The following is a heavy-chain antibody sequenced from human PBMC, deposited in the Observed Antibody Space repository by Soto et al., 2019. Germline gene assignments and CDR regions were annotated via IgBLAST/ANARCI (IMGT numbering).Heavy chain of an antibody. CDR2: IYYSGST. V-gene: IGHV4-31*03. Sequence: SETLSLTCTVSGGSISSGGYYWSWIRQHPGKGLEWIGYIYYSGSTYYNPSLKSRVTISVDTSKNQFSLKLSSVTAADTAVYYCARTGDYYDSSGSYFDYWRQGTLATVSS. J-gene: IGHJ4*02. CDR3: ARTGDYYDSSGSYFDY. D-gene: IGHD3-22*01. CDR1: GGSISSGGYY.